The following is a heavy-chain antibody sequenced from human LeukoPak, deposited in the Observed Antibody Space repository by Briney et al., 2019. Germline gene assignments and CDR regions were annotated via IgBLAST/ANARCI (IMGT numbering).Heavy chain of an antibody. CDR2: IYSGVST. CDR3: ARDQGGSYSSSWFDY. J-gene: IGHJ4*02. CDR1: GFTVSNNY. V-gene: IGHV3-53*01. D-gene: IGHD6-13*01. Sequence: PGGSLRLSCAASGFTVSNNYMSWVRQAPGKGLEWVSVIYSGVSTYYADSVKGRFTISRDNSKNTLYLQMNSLRAEDTAVYYCARDQGGSYSSSWFDYWGQGTLVTVSS.